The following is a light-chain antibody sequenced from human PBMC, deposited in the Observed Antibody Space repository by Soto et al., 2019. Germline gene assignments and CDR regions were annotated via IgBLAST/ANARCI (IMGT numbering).Light chain of an antibody. CDR1: QSVSSSY. CDR2: GAS. Sequence: EIVLTQSPGTLSLSPGERATLSCRASQSVSSSYLAWYQQKPGQAPRLLIYGASSRATGIPDRFSGSGSGTDFTLTISRLEPEDFAVYYCQQYGRSPRTFGGGTKVHIK. CDR3: QQYGRSPRT. J-gene: IGKJ4*01. V-gene: IGKV3-20*01.